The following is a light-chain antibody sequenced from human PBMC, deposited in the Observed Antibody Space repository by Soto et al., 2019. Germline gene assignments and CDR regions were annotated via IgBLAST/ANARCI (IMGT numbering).Light chain of an antibody. CDR3: SAYTSSLTLYV. V-gene: IGLV2-14*01. Sequence: QSVLTPPSSVSGSPGQSITISCTGTSSDVGTYNYVSWYQQHSGKAPKLMIYEVSNRPSGDSNRFSGSKSGNTASLTISGLQAEDEADYYCSAYTSSLTLYVFGSGTKVTVL. J-gene: IGLJ1*01. CDR2: EVS. CDR1: SSDVGTYNY.